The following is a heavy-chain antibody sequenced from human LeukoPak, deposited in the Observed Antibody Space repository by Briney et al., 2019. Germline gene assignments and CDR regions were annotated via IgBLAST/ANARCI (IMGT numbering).Heavy chain of an antibody. Sequence: SVKVSCKASGGTFSSYTISWVRQAPGQGLEWMGRIIPILGIANYAQKCQGRVTITADKSTSTAYMELSSLRSEDTAVYYCARDLILGYWGQGTLVTVSS. CDR3: ARDLILGY. CDR1: GGTFSSYT. D-gene: IGHD2-21*01. CDR2: IIPILGIA. V-gene: IGHV1-69*04. J-gene: IGHJ4*02.